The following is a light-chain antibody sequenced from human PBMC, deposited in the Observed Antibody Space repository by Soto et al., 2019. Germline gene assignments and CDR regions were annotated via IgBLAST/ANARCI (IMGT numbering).Light chain of an antibody. CDR3: QQYNNLPLT. J-gene: IGKJ4*01. CDR1: QDISNY. CDR2: DAS. V-gene: IGKV1-33*01. Sequence: DIQMTQSPSTLSVSVGDRVTITCQASQDISNYLNWYQHKPERAPKLLIYDASNLETGVPSRFSGSGSGTHFTLTISSLQPEDIATYHCQQYNNLPLTFGGGTKVDIK.